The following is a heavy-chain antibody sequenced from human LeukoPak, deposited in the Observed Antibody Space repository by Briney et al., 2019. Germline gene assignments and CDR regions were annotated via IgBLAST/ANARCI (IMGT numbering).Heavy chain of an antibody. Sequence: ASVKVSCKASGGTFSRYTISWVRQAPGQGLEWMGGIIPMFGRANYAQKFQGRLTITADESSTTAYMELSGLRSEDTAVCYCATDASIYDSRGYYYLWWGQGTLVTVSS. J-gene: IGHJ4*02. CDR3: ATDASIYDSRGYYYLW. CDR1: GGTFSRYT. CDR2: IIPMFGRA. D-gene: IGHD3-22*01. V-gene: IGHV1-69*13.